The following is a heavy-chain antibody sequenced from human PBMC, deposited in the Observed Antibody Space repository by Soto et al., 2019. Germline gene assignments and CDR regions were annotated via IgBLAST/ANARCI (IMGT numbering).Heavy chain of an antibody. CDR1: GSSFAGYW. D-gene: IGHD3-22*01. Sequence: GESLKISCKGSGSSFAGYWLTWVRQKPGKGLEWMGRIDPSDSQTYYSPSFRGHVTISVTKSITTVFLQWSSLRASDTAMYYCARQIYDSDTGPNFQYYFDSWGQGTPVTVSS. CDR2: IDPSDSQT. V-gene: IGHV5-10-1*01. J-gene: IGHJ4*02. CDR3: ARQIYDSDTGPNFQYYFDS.